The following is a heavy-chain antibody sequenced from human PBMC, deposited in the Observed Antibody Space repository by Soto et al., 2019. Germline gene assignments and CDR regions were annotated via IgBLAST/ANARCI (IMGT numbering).Heavy chain of an antibody. CDR1: GFTFSSNY. J-gene: IGHJ6*02. CDR2: IYSGGST. CDR3: ARASMGADFWSDYDGMDV. Sequence: ESLKISLAASGFTFSSNYMNWVRQAPGKGLEWVSVIYSGGSTYYADSVKGRFTISRDNSKNTLYLQMNSLRAEDTAVYYCARASMGADFWSDYDGMDVWGQGTTVTVS. V-gene: IGHV3-53*01. D-gene: IGHD3-3*01.